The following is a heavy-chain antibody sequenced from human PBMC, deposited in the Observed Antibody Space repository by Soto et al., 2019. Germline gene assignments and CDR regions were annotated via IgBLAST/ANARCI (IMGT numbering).Heavy chain of an antibody. Sequence: QVQLQESGPGLVKPSQTLSLTCTVSGGSISSGDYYWSWIRQPPGKGLEWIGYIYYSGSTYYNPSLKRRVTISVDTSKNQFSLKLSSVTAADTAVYYCAAHRGDSSGYYYDDAFDIWGQGTMVTVSS. D-gene: IGHD3-22*01. CDR2: IYYSGST. CDR1: GGSISSGDYY. CDR3: AAHRGDSSGYYYDDAFDI. V-gene: IGHV4-30-4*01. J-gene: IGHJ3*02.